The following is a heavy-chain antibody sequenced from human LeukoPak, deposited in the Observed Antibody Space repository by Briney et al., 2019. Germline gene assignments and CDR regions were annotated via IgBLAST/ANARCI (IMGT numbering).Heavy chain of an antibody. V-gene: IGHV3-7*03. J-gene: IGHJ4*02. Sequence: GGSLRLSCAASGFMSSSNWMSWVRLAPGKGLEWVANIKEDGTETYYVDSVKGRFTISRDNAKNSLYLQMNSLRVEDTAVYYCAKEGRSLQTYWGQGTLVTVSS. CDR1: GFMSSSNW. CDR2: IKEDGTET. CDR3: AKEGRSLQTY. D-gene: IGHD5-24*01.